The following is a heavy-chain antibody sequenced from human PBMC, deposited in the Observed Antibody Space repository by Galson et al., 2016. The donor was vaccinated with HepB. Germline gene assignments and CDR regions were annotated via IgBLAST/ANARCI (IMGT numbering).Heavy chain of an antibody. V-gene: IGHV3-30-3*01. CDR1: GFTFSIYA. J-gene: IGHJ5*02. CDR2: ISYDGNSQ. CDR3: ARVDYADYAMFADR. Sequence: SLRLSCAASGFTFSIYAMHWVRQAPGKGLDWVAVISYDGNSQYYADSVEGRFTISRDNSKDTLYLQLNSLRAEDTALYYCARVDYADYAMFADRWGQGTLVTVSS. D-gene: IGHD4-17*01.